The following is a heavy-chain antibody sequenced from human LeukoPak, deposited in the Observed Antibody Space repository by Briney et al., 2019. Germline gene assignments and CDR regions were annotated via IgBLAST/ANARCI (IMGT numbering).Heavy chain of an antibody. CDR1: GFTFSSYW. J-gene: IGHJ4*02. D-gene: IGHD2-15*01. Sequence: GGSLRLSCAASGFTFSSYWMHWVRQAPGKGLVWVSRINSDGSSTSYADSVKGRFTISRDNAKNPLYLQMNSLRAEDTAVYYCARGPSRPYCSGGSCYCDYWGQGTLVTVSS. CDR2: INSDGSST. V-gene: IGHV3-74*01. CDR3: ARGPSRPYCSGGSCYCDY.